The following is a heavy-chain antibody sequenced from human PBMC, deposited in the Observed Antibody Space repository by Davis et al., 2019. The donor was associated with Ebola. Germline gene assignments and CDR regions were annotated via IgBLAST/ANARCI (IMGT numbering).Heavy chain of an antibody. V-gene: IGHV3-7*03. CDR2: IKQDGSEK. J-gene: IGHJ6*02. Sequence: GESLKISCAASGFTFSSYWMTWVRQASGKGLEWVANIKQDGSEKYYVDSVKGRFTISRDNAKNSLYLQMNSLRAEDTAVYYCARGRGYCSSTSCFIMDVWGQGTTVTVS. D-gene: IGHD2-2*01. CDR1: GFTFSSYW. CDR3: ARGRGYCSSTSCFIMDV.